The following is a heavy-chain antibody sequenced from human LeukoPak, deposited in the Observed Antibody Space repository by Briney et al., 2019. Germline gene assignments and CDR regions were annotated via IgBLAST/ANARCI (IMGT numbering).Heavy chain of an antibody. CDR1: GFTFSSYE. D-gene: IGHD6-19*01. J-gene: IGHJ3*02. CDR2: ISSSGSTI. CDR3: ASAAGRGDVFDI. V-gene: IGHV3-48*03. Sequence: GGSLRLSCAASGFTFSSYEMNWVRQAPGKGLEWVSYISSSGSTIYYADSVKGRFTISRDNAKNSLYLQMNSLRAEDTAVYYCASAAGRGDVFDIWGQGTMVTVSS.